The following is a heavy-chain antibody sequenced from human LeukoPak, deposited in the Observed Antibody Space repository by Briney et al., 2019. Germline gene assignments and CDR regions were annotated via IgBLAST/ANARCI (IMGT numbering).Heavy chain of an antibody. D-gene: IGHD3-10*01. Sequence: GASVKVSCKASGYTFTGYYMQWVRQAPGQGLEWMGRINPNSGGTNYAQKFQGRVTMTRGTSISTAYMELSRLRSDDTAVYYCARDEALLWFGELLGELFDPWGQGTLVTVSS. CDR3: ARDEALLWFGELLGELFDP. CDR2: INPNSGGT. J-gene: IGHJ5*02. CDR1: GYTFTGYY. V-gene: IGHV1-2*06.